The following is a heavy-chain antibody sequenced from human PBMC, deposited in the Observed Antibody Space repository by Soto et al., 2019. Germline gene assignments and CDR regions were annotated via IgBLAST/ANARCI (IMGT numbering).Heavy chain of an antibody. CDR1: GYTFTSYG. D-gene: IGHD3-3*01. CDR3: ARAYYDFWSGYPIRVNYFDY. CDR2: ISAYNGNT. J-gene: IGHJ4*02. Sequence: ASVKVSCKASGYTFTSYGISWVRQAPGQGLEWMGWISAYNGNTNYAQKLQGRVTMTTDTSTSTAYMGLRSLRSDDTAVYYCARAYYDFWSGYPIRVNYFDYWGQGTLVTVSS. V-gene: IGHV1-18*01.